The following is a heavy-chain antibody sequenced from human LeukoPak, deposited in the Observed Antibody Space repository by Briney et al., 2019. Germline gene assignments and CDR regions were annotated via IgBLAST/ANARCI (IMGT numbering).Heavy chain of an antibody. CDR3: ARSFPATMVRGVLGALGY. CDR2: IYPGDSDT. Sequence: GESLKISCKGSGYSSISYWIGWVRQMPGKGLEWMGIIYPGDSDTRYSPSFQGQVAISADKSISTAYLQWSSLKASDTAMYYCARSFPATMVRGVLGALGYWGQGTLVTVSS. D-gene: IGHD3-10*01. V-gene: IGHV5-51*01. CDR1: GYSSISYW. J-gene: IGHJ4*02.